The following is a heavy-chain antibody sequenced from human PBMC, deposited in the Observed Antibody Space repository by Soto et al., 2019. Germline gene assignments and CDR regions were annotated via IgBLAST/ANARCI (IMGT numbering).Heavy chain of an antibody. CDR2: IIPIFGTA. CDR3: ATPIYCSRTSCYTWDRFPDYGMDV. J-gene: IGHJ6*02. V-gene: IGHV1-69*01. Sequence: QVQLVQSGAEVKKPGSSVKVSCKASGGTFSSYAISWVRQAPGQGLEWMGGIIPIFGTANYAQKFQGRVTITADESTSTAYMELSSLRSEDTAVYYCATPIYCSRTSCYTWDRFPDYGMDVWGQGTTVTVSS. CDR1: GGTFSSYA. D-gene: IGHD2-2*02.